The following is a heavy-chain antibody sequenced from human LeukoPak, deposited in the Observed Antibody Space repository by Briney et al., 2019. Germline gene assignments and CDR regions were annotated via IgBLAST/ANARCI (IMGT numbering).Heavy chain of an antibody. CDR2: ISYVGSNK. CDR1: GFTFSSYG. CDR3: AKELVVPAAMKGYYYGMDV. Sequence: PGRSLRLSCAASGFTFSSYGMRWVRQAPGKGLEWVAVISYVGSNKYYADSVKGRFTISRDNSKNTLYLQMNSLRAEDTAVYYCAKELVVPAAMKGYYYGMDVWGQGTTVTVSS. D-gene: IGHD2-2*01. J-gene: IGHJ6*01. V-gene: IGHV3-30*18.